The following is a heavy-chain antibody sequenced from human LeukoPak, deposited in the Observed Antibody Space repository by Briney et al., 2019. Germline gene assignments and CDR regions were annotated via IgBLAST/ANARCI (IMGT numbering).Heavy chain of an antibody. CDR3: ARDDRIVGANNYYYYYYMDV. D-gene: IGHD1-26*01. J-gene: IGHJ6*03. CDR2: ISSSSSYI. Sequence: GGSLRLSCAASGFTFSSYEMNWVRQAPGKGLEWVSSISSSSSYIYYADSVKGRFTISRDNAKNSLYLQMNSLRAEDTAVYYCARDDRIVGANNYYYYYYMDVWGKGTTVTISS. V-gene: IGHV3-21*01. CDR1: GFTFSSYE.